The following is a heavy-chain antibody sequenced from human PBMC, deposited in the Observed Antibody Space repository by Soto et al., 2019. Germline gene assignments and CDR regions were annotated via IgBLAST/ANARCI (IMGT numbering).Heavy chain of an antibody. V-gene: IGHV4-59*01. D-gene: IGHD1-26*01. Sequence: SETLSLTCTVSGGSISSYYWSWIRQPPGKGLEWIGYIYYSGSTNYNPSLKSRVTISVDTSKNQFSLKLSSVTAAGTAVYYCARGKWELPYYFDYWGQGTLVTVSS. CDR3: ARGKWELPYYFDY. J-gene: IGHJ4*02. CDR1: GGSISSYY. CDR2: IYYSGST.